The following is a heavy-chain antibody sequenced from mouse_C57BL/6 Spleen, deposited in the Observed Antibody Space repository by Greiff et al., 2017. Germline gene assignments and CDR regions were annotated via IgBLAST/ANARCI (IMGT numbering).Heavy chain of an antibody. CDR1: GFTFNTYA. D-gene: IGHD3-3*01. V-gene: IGHV10-3*01. Sequence: EVQRVESGGGLVQPKGSLKLSCAASGFTFNTYAMPWVRQAPGKGLEWVARIRSKSSNYETSYADSGQDRFTISRDDSQSMLYLQMNNLKTEDTXMYCCGGDKTGTGFAYWGQGTLVTVSA. CDR2: IRSKSSNYET. J-gene: IGHJ3*01. CDR3: GGDKTGTGFAY.